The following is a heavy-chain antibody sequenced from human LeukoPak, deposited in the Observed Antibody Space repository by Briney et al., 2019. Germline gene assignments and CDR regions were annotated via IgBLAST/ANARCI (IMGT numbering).Heavy chain of an antibody. V-gene: IGHV1-69*04. CDR1: GGTFSSYA. D-gene: IGHD5/OR15-5a*01. J-gene: IGHJ6*02. Sequence: ASVKVSCKASGGTFSSYAISWVRQAPGQGLEWMGRIIPILGIANYAQKFQGRVTITADKSTSTAYMELSSLRSEDTAVYYCARALSEYYYYGMDVWGQGTTVTVSS. CDR2: IIPILGIA. CDR3: ARALSEYYYYGMDV.